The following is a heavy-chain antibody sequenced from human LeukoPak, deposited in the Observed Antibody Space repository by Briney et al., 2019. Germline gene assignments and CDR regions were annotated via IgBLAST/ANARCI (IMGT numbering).Heavy chain of an antibody. J-gene: IGHJ4*02. CDR1: GFNVSFNY. D-gene: IGHD2-21*02. CDR3: ARQGVSLVAHCGGDCYAFDQ. Sequence: GGSLRPSCAASGFNVSFNYMTWVRQAPGKGLEWVSVIYRDGRTYYADSVKGRFTISRDNSKNTLFLEMNSLRAEDTAVYYCARQGVSLVAHCGGDCYAFDQWGQGSLVTVSS. V-gene: IGHV3-53*01. CDR2: IYRDGRT.